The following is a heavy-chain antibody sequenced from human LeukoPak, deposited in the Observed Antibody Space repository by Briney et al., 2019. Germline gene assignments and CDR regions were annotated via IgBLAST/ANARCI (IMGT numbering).Heavy chain of an antibody. D-gene: IGHD3-10*01. CDR3: ARDAGHYYGSGSYYFDY. CDR2: IWYDGTTK. Sequence: GGSLRLSCAASGFTFNSFGMHWVRQSPGKGLEWVAVIWYDGTTKYYADSVQGQFTISRDNSKNTVDLHMNSLRAEDTAVYYCARDAGHYYGSGSYYFDYWGQGTLVTVSS. CDR1: GFTFNSFG. J-gene: IGHJ4*02. V-gene: IGHV3-33*01.